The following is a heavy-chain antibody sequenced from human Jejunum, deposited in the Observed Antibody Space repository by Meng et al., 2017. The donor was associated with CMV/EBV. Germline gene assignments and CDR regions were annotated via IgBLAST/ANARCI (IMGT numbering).Heavy chain of an antibody. J-gene: IGHJ4*02. CDR3: ATSSSGFDFWTDY. CDR1: GCTFTGYY. CDR2: INPNSGDT. Sequence: SGCTFTGYYMHWVRQAPGQGPEWMGWINPNSGDTTYPQQFQGRVTMTRDTSISTAYMELSSLRSDDTAVYYCATSSSGFDFWTDYWGQGTLVTVSS. D-gene: IGHD5-12*01. V-gene: IGHV1-2*02.